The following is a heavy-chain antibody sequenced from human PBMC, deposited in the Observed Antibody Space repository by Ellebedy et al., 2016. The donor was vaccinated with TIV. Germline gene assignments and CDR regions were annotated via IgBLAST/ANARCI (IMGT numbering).Heavy chain of an antibody. V-gene: IGHV3-23*01. CDR1: GFTFSSYA. CDR3: ARSSIYSYGVNFDY. Sequence: GESLKISCAASGFTFSSYAMSWVRKAPGKGLEWVSAISGSGGSTYYADSVKGRFTISRDNSKNTLYLQMNSLRAEDTAVYYCARSSIYSYGVNFDYWGQGSLVTVSS. D-gene: IGHD5-18*01. J-gene: IGHJ4*02. CDR2: ISGSGGST.